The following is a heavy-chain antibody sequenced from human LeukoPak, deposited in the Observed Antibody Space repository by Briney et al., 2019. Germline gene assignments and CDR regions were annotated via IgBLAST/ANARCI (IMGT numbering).Heavy chain of an antibody. CDR2: ISYDGSNK. D-gene: IGHD4-17*01. CDR1: GFTFSSYA. CDR3: ARPPTVTTDYYYYGMDV. J-gene: IGHJ6*02. V-gene: IGHV3-30-3*01. Sequence: GGSLRLSCAASGFTFSSYAMHWVRQAPGKGLEWVAVISYDGSNKYYADSVKGRFTISRDNSKNTLYLQMNSLRAEDTAVYYCARPPTVTTDYYYYGMDVWGQGTLVTVSS.